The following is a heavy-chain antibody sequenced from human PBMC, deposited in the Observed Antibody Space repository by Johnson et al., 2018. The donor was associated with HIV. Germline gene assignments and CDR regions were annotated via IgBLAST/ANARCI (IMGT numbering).Heavy chain of an antibody. D-gene: IGHD6-13*01. J-gene: IGHJ3*02. CDR2: ISGSGGST. CDR1: GFTFDDYA. V-gene: IGHV3-23*04. CDR3: ARSGGYPNAFDM. Sequence: VQLVESGGGLVQPGRSLRLSCVASGFTFDDYAMHWVRQAPGKGLEWVSGISGSGGSTYYADSVKGRFTISRDKSKNSLFLQMNSLRVEDTAVYYCARSGGYPNAFDMWGQGTMVSVSS.